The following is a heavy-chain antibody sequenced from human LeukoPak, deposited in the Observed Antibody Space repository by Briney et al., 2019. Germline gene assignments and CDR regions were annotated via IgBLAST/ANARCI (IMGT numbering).Heavy chain of an antibody. CDR2: IIPIFGTA. CDR1: GGTFSSYA. V-gene: IGHV1-69*13. CDR3: ARRPVYYDSSGYFDY. D-gene: IGHD3-22*01. Sequence: GASVKVSCKASGGTFSSYAISWVRQAPGQGLEWMGGIIPIFGTANYAQKFQGRVTITADESTSTAYMELSSLRSEDTAVYYCARRPVYYDSSGYFDYWGQGTLVTVSS. J-gene: IGHJ4*02.